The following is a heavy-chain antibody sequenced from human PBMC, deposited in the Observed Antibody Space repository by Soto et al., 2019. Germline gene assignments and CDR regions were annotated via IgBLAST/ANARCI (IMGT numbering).Heavy chain of an antibody. D-gene: IGHD3-16*01. CDR3: AMVDVYVTPSPQDV. V-gene: IGHV1-18*01. Sequence: QVQLVQSGAEVKNPGALVKVSCKASGYTFTRYGIGWARQAPGQGLEWMGWINTYNGNTNYAQNVQGRVPLTTDTXASTAYMELRSLRSNDTAIYYCAMVDVYVTPSPQDVWGQGTTVIVSS. CDR1: GYTFTRYG. CDR2: INTYNGNT. J-gene: IGHJ6*02.